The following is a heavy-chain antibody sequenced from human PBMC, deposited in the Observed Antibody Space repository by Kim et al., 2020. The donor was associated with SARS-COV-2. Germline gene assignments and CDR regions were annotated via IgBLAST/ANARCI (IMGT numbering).Heavy chain of an antibody. CDR3: TSGPYYYDCAAYYHYY. J-gene: IGHJ4*02. Sequence: GGSLRLSCTTSGLTFCDSSLLWFLQAPGKGLEWVAFIRSKRYGEKTEYAASVKGRFTISRDDSKRIAYLQMNGLKTEDTAVYYCTSGPYYYDCAAYYHYYWGQGPLVTVSS. D-gene: IGHD3-22*01. V-gene: IGHV3-49*03. CDR1: GLTFCDSS. CDR2: IRSKRYGEKT.